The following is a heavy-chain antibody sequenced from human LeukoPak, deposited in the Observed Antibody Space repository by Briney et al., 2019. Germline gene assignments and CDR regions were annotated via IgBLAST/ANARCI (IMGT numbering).Heavy chain of an antibody. J-gene: IGHJ4*02. CDR3: ARDPVPSKPDYFDN. Sequence: QPGGSLRLSCAASGFTFSRSDIHWVRQAPGKGLEWVAVTSVDGRLKFYTDSVKGRFTISRDNSRNTLYLQMSSLRPEDTAVYYCARDPVPSKPDYFDNWGQGTLVTVSS. D-gene: IGHD6-6*01. V-gene: IGHV3-30-3*01. CDR1: GFTFSRSD. CDR2: TSVDGRLK.